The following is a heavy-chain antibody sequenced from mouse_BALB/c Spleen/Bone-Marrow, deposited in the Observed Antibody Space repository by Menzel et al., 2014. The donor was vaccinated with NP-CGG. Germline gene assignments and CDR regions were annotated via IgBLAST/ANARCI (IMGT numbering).Heavy chain of an antibody. V-gene: IGHV1-34*01. CDR2: INPYNGAT. CDR1: GYSFTGYY. J-gene: IGHJ4*01. CDR3: TKNYRYDGALDY. Sequence: EVQLQQSGPELVKPGASVKMSCKASGYSFTGYYIHWVKQSHVKSLEWIGRINPYNGATDYNQNFKDKATLTVDKSSSTAYMELHSLTSEDSAVYYCTKNYRYDGALDYWGQGTSVTVSS. D-gene: IGHD2-14*01.